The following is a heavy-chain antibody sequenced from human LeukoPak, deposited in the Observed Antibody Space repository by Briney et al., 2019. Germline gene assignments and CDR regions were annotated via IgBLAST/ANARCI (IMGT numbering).Heavy chain of an antibody. CDR2: ISGSGGST. Sequence: GGSLRLSCAASGFTFSSYAMSWVRQAPGKGLEWVSAISGSGGSTYYADSVKGRFTISRDNSKNTLYLQMNSLRAEDTAVYYCARDPSNTSGWKTWFDTWGQGTLVTVSS. CDR3: ARDPSNTSGWKTWFDT. CDR1: GFTFSSYA. D-gene: IGHD6-19*01. J-gene: IGHJ5*02. V-gene: IGHV3-23*01.